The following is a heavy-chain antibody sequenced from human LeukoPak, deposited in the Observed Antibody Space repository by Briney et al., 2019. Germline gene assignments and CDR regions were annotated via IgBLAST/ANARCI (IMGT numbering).Heavy chain of an antibody. CDR3: ARDGRSWSGYFHQPYYYYYIDV. CDR1: GGTFSSYA. J-gene: IGHJ6*03. Sequence: SVKVSCKASGGTFSSYAISWVRQAPGQGLEWMGGIIPIFGTANYAQKFQGRVTITADESTSTAYMELSSLRSEDTAVYYCARDGRSWSGYFHQPYYYYYIDVWGKGTTVTVSS. V-gene: IGHV1-69*01. D-gene: IGHD3-3*01. CDR2: IIPIFGTA.